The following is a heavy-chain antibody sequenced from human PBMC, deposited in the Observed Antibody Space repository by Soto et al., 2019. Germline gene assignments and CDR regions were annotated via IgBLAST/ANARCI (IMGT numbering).Heavy chain of an antibody. V-gene: IGHV1-2*02. J-gene: IGHJ4*02. CDR3: ARSRGYCSSTSCFSDFDY. Sequence: RASVKVSCKASGYTFTGYYMHWVRQAPGQGLEWMGWINPNSGGTNYAQKFQGRVTVTRDTSINTAYMELSRLRSDDTAVYYCARSRGYCSSTSCFSDFDYWGQGTLVTVSS. CDR1: GYTFTGYY. D-gene: IGHD2-2*01. CDR2: INPNSGGT.